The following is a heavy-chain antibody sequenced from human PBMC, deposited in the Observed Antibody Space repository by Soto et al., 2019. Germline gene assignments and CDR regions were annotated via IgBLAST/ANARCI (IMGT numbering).Heavy chain of an antibody. Sequence: ELQLLESGGGLVQPGGSLRLSCAASGFTFSSYAMSWVRQAPGKGLEWVSAISGSGGSTYYADSVKGRFTISRDNSKNTLYLQMNSLRAEDTAVYYCAKDPVAVTTTPYYFDYWGQGTLVTVSS. CDR2: ISGSGGST. CDR3: AKDPVAVTTTPYYFDY. V-gene: IGHV3-23*01. D-gene: IGHD4-17*01. CDR1: GFTFSSYA. J-gene: IGHJ4*02.